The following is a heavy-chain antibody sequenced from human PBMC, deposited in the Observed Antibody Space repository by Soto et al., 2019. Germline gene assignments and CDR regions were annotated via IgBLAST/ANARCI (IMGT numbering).Heavy chain of an antibody. Sequence: QVQLVESGGGVVQPGRSLRLSCAASGFTFSSYGMHWVRQAPGKGLEWVAVISYDGSNKYYADSVKGRFTISRDNSKNTLYLQMNTLRAADTAVYYCAKQGDGDSSFDYWGQGTLVTVSS. CDR2: ISYDGSNK. CDR1: GFTFSSYG. J-gene: IGHJ4*02. D-gene: IGHD2-21*01. V-gene: IGHV3-30*18. CDR3: AKQGDGDSSFDY.